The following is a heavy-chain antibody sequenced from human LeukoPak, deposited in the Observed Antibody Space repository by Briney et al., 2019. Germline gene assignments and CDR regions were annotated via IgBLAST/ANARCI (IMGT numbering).Heavy chain of an antibody. D-gene: IGHD4-11*01. CDR1: GGSISSGGYY. CDR2: IYYSGST. V-gene: IGHV4-31*03. CDR3: ARRESNYVGGYYYYYGMDA. Sequence: PSETLSLTCTVSGGSISSGGYYWSWIRQHPGTGLEWIGYIYYSGSTYYNPSLKSRVTISVDTSKNQFSLKRSSVTAADTAVYYCARRESNYVGGYYYYYGMDAWGQGTTSPSP. J-gene: IGHJ6*02.